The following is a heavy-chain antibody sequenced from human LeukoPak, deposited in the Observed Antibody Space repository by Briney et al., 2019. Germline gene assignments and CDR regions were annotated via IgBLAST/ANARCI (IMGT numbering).Heavy chain of an antibody. CDR1: GGSFSGYY. V-gene: IGHV4-34*01. CDR3: ARVKMAKITPHYYYYLDV. J-gene: IGHJ6*03. D-gene: IGHD5-24*01. Sequence: PSETLSLTCAVYGGSFSGYYWSWIRQPPGKGLEWIGEIEHSGTTNYNPSLKSRVTISVDTSKNQFSLKVSSVTAADTAVYYCARVKMAKITPHYYYYLDVWGKGTTVTVSS. CDR2: IEHSGTT.